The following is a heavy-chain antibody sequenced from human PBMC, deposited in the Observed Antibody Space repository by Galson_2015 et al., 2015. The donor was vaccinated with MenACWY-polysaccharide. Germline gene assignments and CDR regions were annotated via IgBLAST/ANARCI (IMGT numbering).Heavy chain of an antibody. CDR2: MNPRRGHT. J-gene: IGHJ5*02. Sequence: SVKVSCKASGYTFTYNDINWVRQATGQGLEWMGSMNPRRGHTEYAQKFQGRVTMTSYTAISTAYMELTSLRSEDTAVYYCARGHQWAWGQGPLVIVSS. CDR1: GYTFTYND. D-gene: IGHD1-26*01. V-gene: IGHV1-8*01. CDR3: ARGHQWA.